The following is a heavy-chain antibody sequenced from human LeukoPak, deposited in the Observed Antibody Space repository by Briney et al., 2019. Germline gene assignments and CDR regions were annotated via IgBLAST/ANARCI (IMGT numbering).Heavy chain of an antibody. CDR1: GYTFTSYG. V-gene: IGHV1-8*03. CDR2: INPNNGNT. Sequence: ASVKVSCKASGYTFTSYGISWVRQAAGQGPEWMGWINPNNGNTAYVQKFQGRVTITRNTSISTAYMELSSLRSDDTAVYYCARAHSMRNAFDIWGQGTVVTVSS. J-gene: IGHJ3*02. CDR3: ARAHSMRNAFDI.